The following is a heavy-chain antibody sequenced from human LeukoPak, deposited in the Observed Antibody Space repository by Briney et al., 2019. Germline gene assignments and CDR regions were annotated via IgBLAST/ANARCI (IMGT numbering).Heavy chain of an antibody. CDR2: IYYSGST. CDR3: ARANKVTTVLFDY. CDR1: GGSISSYY. V-gene: IGHV4-59*12. Sequence: PSETLSLTCTVSGGSISSYYWSWIRQPPGKGLEWIGYIYYSGSTNYNPSLKSRVTISVDTSKNQFALKLSSVTAADTAVYYCARANKVTTVLFDYWGQGTLVTVSP. J-gene: IGHJ4*02. D-gene: IGHD4-17*01.